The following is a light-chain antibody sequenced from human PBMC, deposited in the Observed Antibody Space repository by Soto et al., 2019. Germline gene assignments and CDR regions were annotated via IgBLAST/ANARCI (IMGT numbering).Light chain of an antibody. V-gene: IGLV1-44*01. CDR2: NND. CDR3: AAWDHSLIAFYV. Sequence: QSVLTQPPSASGTPGQRVTISCSGGSSNIGTSSVNWYQQLPGRAPKLLTYNNDLRPSGVPDRFSGSKSGTSASLAISGLQSEDEPDYSCAAWDHSLIAFYVFGIGTTVTVL. CDR1: SSNIGTSS. J-gene: IGLJ1*01.